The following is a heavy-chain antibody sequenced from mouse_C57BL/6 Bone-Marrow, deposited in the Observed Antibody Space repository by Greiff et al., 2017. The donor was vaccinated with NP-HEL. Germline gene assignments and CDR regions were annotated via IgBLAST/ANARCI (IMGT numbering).Heavy chain of an antibody. V-gene: IGHV2-2*01. CDR1: GFSLTSYG. CDR2: IWSGGST. CDR3: ARGTMVTTGAMDY. Sequence: VMLVESGPGLVQPSQSLSITCTVSGFSLTSYGVHWVRQSPGKGLEWLGVIWSGGSTDYNAAFISRLSISKDNSKSQVFFKMNSLQADDTAIYYCARGTMVTTGAMDYWGQGTSVTVSS. D-gene: IGHD2-2*01. J-gene: IGHJ4*01.